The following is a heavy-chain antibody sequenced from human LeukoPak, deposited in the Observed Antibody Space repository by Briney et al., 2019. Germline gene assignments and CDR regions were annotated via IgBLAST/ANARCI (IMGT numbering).Heavy chain of an antibody. J-gene: IGHJ4*02. CDR3: AKTSERWLQFRAIWDY. D-gene: IGHD5-24*01. V-gene: IGHV3-23*01. CDR2: ISGSGGST. Sequence: GGTLRLSCAASGFTFSSYGMSWVRQAPGKGLAWVSAISGSGGSTYYADSVKGRFTISRDNSKNTLYLQMNSLRAEDTAVYYCAKTSERWLQFRAIWDYWGQGTLVTVSS. CDR1: GFTFSSYG.